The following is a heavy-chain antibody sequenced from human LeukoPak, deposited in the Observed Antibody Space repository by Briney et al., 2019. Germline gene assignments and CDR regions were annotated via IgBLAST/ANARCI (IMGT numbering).Heavy chain of an antibody. CDR2: ISSSSSYI. Sequence: GGSLRLSCAASGFTFSSYSMNWVRQAPGKGLEWVSSISSSSSYIYYADSVKGRFTISRDNAKNSLYLQMNSLRAEDTAVYYCARGLRGYSDYFDYWGQGTLVTVSS. V-gene: IGHV3-21*01. CDR3: ARGLRGYSDYFDY. D-gene: IGHD3-22*01. J-gene: IGHJ4*02. CDR1: GFTFSSYS.